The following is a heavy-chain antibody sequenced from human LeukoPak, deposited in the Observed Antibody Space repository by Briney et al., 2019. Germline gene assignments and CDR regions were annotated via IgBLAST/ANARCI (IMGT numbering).Heavy chain of an antibody. CDR2: ISWNSGSI. Sequence: ALRLSCAASGFTFDDYAMHWVRQAPGKGLEWVSGISWNSGSIGYADSVKGRFTISRDNAKNSLYLQMNSLRAEDMALYYCAKGVGYYDFWSGPKGSAFDIWGQGTMVTVSS. D-gene: IGHD3-3*01. V-gene: IGHV3-9*03. J-gene: IGHJ3*02. CDR3: AKGVGYYDFWSGPKGSAFDI. CDR1: GFTFDDYA.